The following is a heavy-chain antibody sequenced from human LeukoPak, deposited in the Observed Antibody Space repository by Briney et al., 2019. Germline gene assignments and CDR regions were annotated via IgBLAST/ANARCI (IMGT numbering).Heavy chain of an antibody. J-gene: IGHJ3*01. Sequence: PSETLSLTCAVNGGSFNSYCYSWIRQSPGKGLEWIGEINHGGISDYNPSLKSRVTISVDTSKKQFSLNLSSVTAADTAVYYCAAQTDSAFDVWGQGTMVTVSS. CDR3: AAQTDSAFDV. CDR2: INHGGIS. V-gene: IGHV4-34*01. CDR1: GGSFNSYC. D-gene: IGHD2-21*01.